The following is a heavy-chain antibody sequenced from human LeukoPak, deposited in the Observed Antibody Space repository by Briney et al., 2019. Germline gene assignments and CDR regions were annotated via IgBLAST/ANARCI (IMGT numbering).Heavy chain of an antibody. Sequence: GASVKVSCKASGYTFTSYGISWVRQAPGQGLEWMGWISAYNGNTNYAQKLQGRVTMTTDTSTSTAYMELRSLGSDDTAVYYCARPTGQQLEYYFDYWGQGTLVTVSS. J-gene: IGHJ4*02. CDR2: ISAYNGNT. D-gene: IGHD6-13*01. V-gene: IGHV1-18*01. CDR1: GYTFTSYG. CDR3: ARPTGQQLEYYFDY.